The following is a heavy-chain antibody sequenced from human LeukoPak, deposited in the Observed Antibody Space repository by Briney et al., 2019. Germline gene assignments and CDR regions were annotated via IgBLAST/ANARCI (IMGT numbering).Heavy chain of an antibody. D-gene: IGHD2-15*01. V-gene: IGHV4-34*01. CDR2: INHSGST. Sequence: SETLSLTCAVNGGSFSGYYWSWIRQPPGKGLQWIGEINHSGSTNYNPSLKSRVTISVDTSKNQFSLKLSSVTAADTAVYYCAALAGYCSGGSCYRGRVLKDYWGQGTLVTVSS. CDR3: AALAGYCSGGSCYRGRVLKDY. CDR1: GGSFSGYY. J-gene: IGHJ4*02.